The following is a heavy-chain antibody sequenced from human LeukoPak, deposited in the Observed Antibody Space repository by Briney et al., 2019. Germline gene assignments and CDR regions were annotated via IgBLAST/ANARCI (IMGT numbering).Heavy chain of an antibody. CDR2: IIPIFGTA. J-gene: IGHJ4*02. CDR3: ARAWGWVFPFDY. CDR1: GGTFSSYA. D-gene: IGHD7-27*01. Sequence: SVKVSCKASGGTFSSYAISWVRQAPGQGLEWMGGIIPIFGTANYAQKFQGRVTITADESTSTAYMELSSLRSEDTAVYYCARAWGWVFPFDYWGQGTLVTVSS. V-gene: IGHV1-69*13.